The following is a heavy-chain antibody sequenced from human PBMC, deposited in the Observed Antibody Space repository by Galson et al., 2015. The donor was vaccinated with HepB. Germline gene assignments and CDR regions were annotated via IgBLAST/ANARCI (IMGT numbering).Heavy chain of an antibody. V-gene: IGHV2-5*02. J-gene: IGHJ3*02. CDR1: RVSRRTGAVG. CDR2: IYLDDDK. Sequence: PALVKPTKTLTLPCTFSRVSRRTGAVGGGWIRHRHGKALEWLALIYLDDDKLYNPSLKIRLTITNDTNKNQVVLTMTNMDPVDTATYYCAHKPWIQLWKRNYTEAFDIWGQGTMVTVSS. D-gene: IGHD5-18*01. CDR3: AHKPWIQLWKRNYTEAFDI.